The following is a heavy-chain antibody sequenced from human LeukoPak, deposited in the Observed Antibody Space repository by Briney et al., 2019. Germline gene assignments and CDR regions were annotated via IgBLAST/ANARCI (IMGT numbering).Heavy chain of an antibody. Sequence: GRSLRLSCAASGFTFSSYAMHWVRQAPGKGLEWVAVISYDGSNKYYADSVKGRFTISRDNSKNTLYLQMNSLRAEDTTVYYCARVSSGYDEYYFDYWGQGTLVTVSS. CDR3: ARVSSGYDEYYFDY. CDR2: ISYDGSNK. D-gene: IGHD5-12*01. V-gene: IGHV3-30*04. CDR1: GFTFSSYA. J-gene: IGHJ4*02.